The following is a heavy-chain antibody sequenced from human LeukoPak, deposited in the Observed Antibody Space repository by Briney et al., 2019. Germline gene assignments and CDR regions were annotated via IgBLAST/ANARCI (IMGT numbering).Heavy chain of an antibody. Sequence: ASVKVSCKTSGYIFTGYYIHWMRQAPAQGLEGMGWINPDSGGTNYAQKFQGRVTMTRDTSISAGYMELSGLRPDDTAVFYCARVRGDSSWYGLDYWGEGTLVSVSS. J-gene: IGHJ4*02. CDR1: GYIFTGYY. V-gene: IGHV1-2*02. D-gene: IGHD6-13*01. CDR2: INPDSGGT. CDR3: ARVRGDSSWYGLDY.